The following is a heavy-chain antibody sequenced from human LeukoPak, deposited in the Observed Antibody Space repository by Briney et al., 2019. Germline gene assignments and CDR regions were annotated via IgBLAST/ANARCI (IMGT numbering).Heavy chain of an antibody. CDR2: IYHSGST. CDR1: GYSIGSGYY. J-gene: IGHJ3*02. CDR3: ARRRSSGYSGPDAFDI. D-gene: IGHD3-22*01. V-gene: IGHV4-38-2*01. Sequence: SETLSLTCAVSGYSIGSGYYWGWIRQPPGKGLEWIGSIYHSGSTYYNPSLKSRVTISVDTSKNQFSLKLSSVTAADTAVYYCARRRSSGYSGPDAFDIWGQGTMVTVSS.